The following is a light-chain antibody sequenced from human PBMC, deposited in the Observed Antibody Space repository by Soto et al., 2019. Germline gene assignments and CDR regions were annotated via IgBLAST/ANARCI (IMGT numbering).Light chain of an antibody. V-gene: IGKV3-15*01. CDR1: QSVHRD. CDR2: GAS. J-gene: IGKJ4*01. CDR3: QQYNNWPPLA. Sequence: EIVMPQSPATLSVSPGERATLSCRASQSVHRDLAWYQQKPGQAPTLLIYGASTRATGVPARFSGSGCGTEFNLTIRSLQSEDFAVYDCQQYNNWPPLAFGGGTRVEIK.